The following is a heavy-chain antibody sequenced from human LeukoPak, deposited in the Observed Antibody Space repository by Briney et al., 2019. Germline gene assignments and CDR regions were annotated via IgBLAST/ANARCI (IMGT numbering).Heavy chain of an antibody. Sequence: ASVKVSCKASGYTFTNYGISWVRQAPGQGLEWMGWISAYNGHTNYAQKLQGRVTMTTDTSTSTAYMELRSLRSDDTAVYYCARVRVGWYDIFNGHFDQWGQGTLVTVSS. J-gene: IGHJ4*02. V-gene: IGHV1-18*01. CDR3: ARVRVGWYDIFNGHFDQ. D-gene: IGHD3-9*01. CDR1: GYTFTNYG. CDR2: ISAYNGHT.